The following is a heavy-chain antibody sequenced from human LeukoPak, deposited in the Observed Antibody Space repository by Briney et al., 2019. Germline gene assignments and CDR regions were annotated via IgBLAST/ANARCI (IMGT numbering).Heavy chain of an antibody. CDR1: GFTFSSYA. CDR3: AKVGQYYYGSGSYHPYYYYGMDV. D-gene: IGHD3-10*01. CDR2: ISGSGGST. J-gene: IGHJ6*02. Sequence: GGSLRLSCAASGFTFSSYAMSWVRQAPGKGLEWVSAISGSGGSTYYADSVKGRFTISRDNSKNTLYLQMNSLRAEDTAVYYCAKVGQYYYGSGSYHPYYYYGMDVWGQGTTVTVS. V-gene: IGHV3-23*01.